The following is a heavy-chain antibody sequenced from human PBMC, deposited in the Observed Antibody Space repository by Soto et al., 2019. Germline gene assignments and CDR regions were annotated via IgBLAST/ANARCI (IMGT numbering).Heavy chain of an antibody. V-gene: IGHV3-9*01. J-gene: IGHJ4*02. Sequence: EVQLVESGGGSVQPGRSLRLSCAASGFSFDDYGMPWVRQGPGKGLEWVSGISWNSGDIYYADSVKGRFTISRDNAKRSLYLQRNSLRTEYTALYYCAQDNYLDRDGPFDYWGQGILVTVSS. CDR2: ISWNSGDI. D-gene: IGHD3-22*01. CDR3: AQDNYLDRDGPFDY. CDR1: GFSFDDYG.